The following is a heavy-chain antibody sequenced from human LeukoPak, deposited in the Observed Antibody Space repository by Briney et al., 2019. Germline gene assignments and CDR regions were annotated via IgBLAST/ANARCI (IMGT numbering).Heavy chain of an antibody. Sequence: SQTLSLTCAISGDIVSSNSAAAWTWIRQSPSRGLEWLGRTYYMSKWYYDYAASVKSRITINADTSKNQFSLQLSSVTPEDTAVYYCARGRMSAFDIWGQGTIVTVSS. J-gene: IGHJ3*02. CDR1: GDIVSSNSAAA. CDR3: ARGRMSAFDI. V-gene: IGHV6-1*01. CDR2: TYYMSKWYY. D-gene: IGHD2-15*01.